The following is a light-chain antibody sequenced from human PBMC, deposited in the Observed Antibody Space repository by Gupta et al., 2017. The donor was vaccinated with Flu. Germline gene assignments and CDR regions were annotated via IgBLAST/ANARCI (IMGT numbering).Light chain of an antibody. V-gene: IGLV3-21*02. CDR3: QVWDSSSDHPYV. CDR1: NIGSKS. J-gene: IGLJ1*01. Sequence: SYVLTQPPSVAVPPGRTATITCGGNNIGSKSVHWYQQKPGQAPVLIVYDDSDRPSGIPERFSGSNSGNTATLTISRVEAGEEADYYCQVWDSSSDHPYVFGTGTKVTVL. CDR2: DDS.